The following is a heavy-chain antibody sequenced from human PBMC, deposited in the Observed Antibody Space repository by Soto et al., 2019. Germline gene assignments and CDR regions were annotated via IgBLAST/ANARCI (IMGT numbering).Heavy chain of an antibody. J-gene: IGHJ4*02. CDR3: AKDMGSGWYGGGVLDY. V-gene: IGHV3-23*01. Sequence: PGGTLRLSCAASGFPFSSYAMSWVRQAPGKGLEWVSAISGSGGSTYYADSVKGRFTISRDNSKNALYLQMNSLRAEDTAVYYCAKDMGSGWYGGGVLDYWGQGTLVTVSS. CDR2: ISGSGGST. D-gene: IGHD6-19*01. CDR1: GFPFSSYA.